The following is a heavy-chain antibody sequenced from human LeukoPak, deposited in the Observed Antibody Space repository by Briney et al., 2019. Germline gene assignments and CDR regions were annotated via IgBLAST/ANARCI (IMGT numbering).Heavy chain of an antibody. CDR2: IYYSGKT. D-gene: IGHD3-22*01. CDR3: AKSVEVNPYYFDY. J-gene: IGHJ4*02. CDR1: GGSISSSSYY. Sequence: SETLSLTCTVSGGSISSSSYYWGWIRQPPGKGLEWIGSIYYSGKTYHNPSLKSRVTLSVDTSKNQFSLKLTSVTAADTAVYYCAKSVEVNPYYFDYWGQGTLVTVSS. V-gene: IGHV4-39*01.